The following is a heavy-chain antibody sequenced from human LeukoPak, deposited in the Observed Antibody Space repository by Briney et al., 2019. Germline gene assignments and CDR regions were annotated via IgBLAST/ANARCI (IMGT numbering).Heavy chain of an antibody. J-gene: IGHJ3*02. D-gene: IGHD6-19*01. V-gene: IGHV3-23*01. CDR2: ISGSGGST. CDR3: AKDLWLARRNVAFDI. Sequence: PGPSLRLSCAASGPTFSSSAMSWVRQDPGEGLGWDSAISGSGGSTYYADSVKRLFTISRDNSKNTLYLQMNSLRAEDTAVYYCAKDLWLARRNVAFDIWGQGTMVTVSS. CDR1: GPTFSSSA.